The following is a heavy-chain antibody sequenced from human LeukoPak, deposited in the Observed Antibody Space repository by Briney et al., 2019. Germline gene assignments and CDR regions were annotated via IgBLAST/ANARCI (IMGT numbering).Heavy chain of an antibody. CDR2: ISGSGGST. J-gene: IGHJ4*02. V-gene: IGHV3-23*01. CDR3: AIAPSITMIVVVSPFDY. D-gene: IGHD3-22*01. CDR1: GFTFSSHA. Sequence: QAGGSLRLSCAASGFTFSSHAMSGVRQAPGKGLEWVSAISGSGGSTYYADPVKGRFTIPRDNSKNTLDLEMNSLRAEDTAGYNGAIAPSITMIVVVSPFDYWGQGTLVTVSS.